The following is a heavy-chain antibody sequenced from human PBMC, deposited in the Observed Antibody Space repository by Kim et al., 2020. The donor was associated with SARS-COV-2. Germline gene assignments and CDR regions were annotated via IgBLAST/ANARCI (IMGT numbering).Heavy chain of an antibody. CDR2: IKGGGGNT. CDR1: GFTFSNYP. J-gene: IGHJ3*01. V-gene: IGHV3-23*01. D-gene: IGHD3-10*01. Sequence: GGSLRLSCSASGFTFSNYPLNWVRQAPGKGLEWVSAIKGGGGNTFYADSVKGRFTISRDNPKNTLYLQMNSLRAEDTAIYYCAKSQASYFNDALDVWGRGTMVTVSS. CDR3: AKSQASYFNDALDV.